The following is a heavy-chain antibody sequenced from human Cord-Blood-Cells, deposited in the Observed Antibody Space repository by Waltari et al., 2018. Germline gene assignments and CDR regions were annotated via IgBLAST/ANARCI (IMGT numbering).Heavy chain of an antibody. CDR1: GGSFCGYY. CDR2: INHSGST. CDR3: ARGSRITIFGVVIIKPFDY. Sequence: QVQLQQWGAGLLKPSETLSLTCAVYGGSFCGYYWSWTRPPPAKGLEWIGEINHSGSTNYNPSLKSRVTISVDTSKNQFSLKLSSVTAADTAVYYCARGSRITIFGVVIIKPFDYWGQGTLVTVSS. V-gene: IGHV4-34*01. D-gene: IGHD3-3*01. J-gene: IGHJ4*02.